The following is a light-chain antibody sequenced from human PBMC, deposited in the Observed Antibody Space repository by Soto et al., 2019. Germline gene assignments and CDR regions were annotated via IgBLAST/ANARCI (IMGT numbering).Light chain of an antibody. V-gene: IGLV2-14*01. CDR3: SSYTSSHTYV. J-gene: IGLJ1*01. CDR2: EVV. CDR1: RSDVGAFNF. Sequence: QSALTQPASVSGSPGQSLTISCTGSRSDVGAFNFVSWYQQRPGQAPKLLIFEVVHRPSGISIRFSGSKSGNTASLTISGLQAEDEADYYCSSYTSSHTYVFGGGTKVTVL.